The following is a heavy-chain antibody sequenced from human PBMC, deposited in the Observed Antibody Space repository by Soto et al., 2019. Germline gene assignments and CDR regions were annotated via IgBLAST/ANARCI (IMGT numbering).Heavy chain of an antibody. D-gene: IGHD1-1*01. CDR2: IYYSGST. CDR1: GGSISSYY. V-gene: IGHV4-59*03. J-gene: IGHJ4*02. Sequence: PSETLSLTCTVSGGSISSYYWSWIRQPPGKGLEWIGYIYYSGSTNYNPSLKSRVTISADTSRNQVSLNLNSETTAETAGYFCATHRRGGPWINFDYGAREVWSPSPQ. CDR3: ATHRRGGPWINFD.